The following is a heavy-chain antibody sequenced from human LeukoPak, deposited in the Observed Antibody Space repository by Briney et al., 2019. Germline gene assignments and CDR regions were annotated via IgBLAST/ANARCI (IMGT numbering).Heavy chain of an antibody. D-gene: IGHD3-22*01. CDR3: TRVQNLGYYDSSGYYPSFDY. V-gene: IGHV3-49*03. J-gene: IGHJ4*02. CDR2: IRSKAYGGTT. Sequence: GGSLRLSCTASGFTFGDYAMSWFRQAPGKGLEWVGFIRSKAYGGTTEYAASVKGRFTISRDDSKSIAYLQMNSLKTEDTAVYYCTRVQNLGYYDSSGYYPSFDYWGQGTLVTVSS. CDR1: GFTFGDYA.